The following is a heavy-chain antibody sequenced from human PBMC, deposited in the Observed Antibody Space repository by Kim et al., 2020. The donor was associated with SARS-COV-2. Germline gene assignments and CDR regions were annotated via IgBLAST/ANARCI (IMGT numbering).Heavy chain of an antibody. Sequence: SETLSLTCTVSGGSISSYYWSWIRQPPGKGLEWIGYIYYSGSTNYNPSLKSRVTISVDTSKNQFSLKLSSVTAAYTAVYYCARHGGARWLQSTSWYFDLWGRGTLVTVSS. D-gene: IGHD5-12*01. CDR1: GGSISSYY. V-gene: IGHV4-59*08. J-gene: IGHJ2*01. CDR3: ARHGGARWLQSTSWYFDL. CDR2: IYYSGST.